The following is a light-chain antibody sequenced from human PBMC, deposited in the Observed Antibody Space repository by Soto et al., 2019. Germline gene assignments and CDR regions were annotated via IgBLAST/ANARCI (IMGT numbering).Light chain of an antibody. V-gene: IGLV2-14*03. CDR2: DVN. Sequence: QSVLTQPASVSGSPGQSITISCTGTSSDIGAYNYVSWYQQHPGKAPKLMIYDVNIRPSGVSTRFSGSKSGNTASLTISGLQAEDEADYYCTSWTTSTTMIFGGGTKVTVL. CDR3: TSWTTSTTMI. J-gene: IGLJ2*01. CDR1: SSDIGAYNY.